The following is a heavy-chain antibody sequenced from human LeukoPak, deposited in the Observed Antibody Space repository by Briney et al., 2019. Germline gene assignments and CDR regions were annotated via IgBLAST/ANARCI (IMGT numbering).Heavy chain of an antibody. CDR3: AREETSLFIAARQTSVDY. D-gene: IGHD6-6*01. CDR1: GFTFSSYW. CDR2: INTDGSST. J-gene: IGHJ4*02. Sequence: GGSLRLSCAASGFTFSSYWMHWVRQAPGKGLVWVSRINTDGSSTSYADSVKGRFTISRDNAKNTLYLQMNSLRAEGTAVYYCAREETSLFIAARQTSVDYWGQGTLVTVSS. V-gene: IGHV3-74*01.